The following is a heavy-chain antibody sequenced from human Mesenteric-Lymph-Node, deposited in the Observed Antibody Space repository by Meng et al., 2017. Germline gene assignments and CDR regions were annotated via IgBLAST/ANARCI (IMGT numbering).Heavy chain of an antibody. CDR2: INPSGGST. CDR1: GGTFISYA. J-gene: IGHJ4*02. D-gene: IGHD6-19*01. V-gene: IGHV1-46*01. Sequence: ASVKVSCKASGGTFISYAISWVRQAPGQGLEWMGIINPSGGSTSYAQKFQGRVTMTRDTSTSTVYMELSSLRSEDTAVYYCASDPAGYSSGWYYFDYWGQGTLVTVSS. CDR3: ASDPAGYSSGWYYFDY.